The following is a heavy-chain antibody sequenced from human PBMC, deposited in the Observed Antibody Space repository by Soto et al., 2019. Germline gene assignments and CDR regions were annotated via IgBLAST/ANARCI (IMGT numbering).Heavy chain of an antibody. CDR3: ARDGGAAALATYGMDV. CDR2: INPNSGGT. Sequence: QVPLVQSGAEVKKPGASVKVSCKASGYSFTGYFMHWVRQAPGQGLEWMGWINPNSGGTNYAQKFQGWVTMTRDTSISTAYMELSRLSSDDTAVYYCARDGGAAALATYGMDVWGQGTTVTVSS. CDR1: GYSFTGYF. D-gene: IGHD6-13*01. J-gene: IGHJ6*02. V-gene: IGHV1-2*04.